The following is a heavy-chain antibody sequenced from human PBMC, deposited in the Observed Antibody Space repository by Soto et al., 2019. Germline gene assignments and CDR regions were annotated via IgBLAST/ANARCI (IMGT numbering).Heavy chain of an antibody. CDR3: ARDSRIIVGATTSFFDY. CDR2: IIPIFGTA. V-gene: IGHV1-69*06. J-gene: IGHJ4*02. CDR1: GGTFSSYA. Sequence: SVKVSCKASGGTFSSYAISWVRQAPGQGLEWMGGIIPIFGTANYAQKFQGRVTITADKSTSTAYMELSSLRSEGTAVYYCARDSRIIVGATTSFFDYWGQGTLVTVSS. D-gene: IGHD1-26*01.